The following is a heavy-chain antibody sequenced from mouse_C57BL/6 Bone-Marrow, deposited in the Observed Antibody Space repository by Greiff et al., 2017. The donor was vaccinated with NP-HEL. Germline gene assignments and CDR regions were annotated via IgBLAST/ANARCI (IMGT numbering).Heavy chain of an antibody. CDR3: ARGGLWVTNY. CDR2: IDPSDSET. J-gene: IGHJ2*01. V-gene: IGHV1-52*01. Sequence: VQLKQPGAELVRPGSSVKLSCKASGYTFTSYWMHWVKQRPIQGLEWIGNIDPSDSETHYNQKFKDKATLTVDKSSSTAYMQLSSLTSEDSAVYYCARGGLWVTNYWGQGTTLTVSS. CDR1: GYTFTSYW. D-gene: IGHD2-2*01.